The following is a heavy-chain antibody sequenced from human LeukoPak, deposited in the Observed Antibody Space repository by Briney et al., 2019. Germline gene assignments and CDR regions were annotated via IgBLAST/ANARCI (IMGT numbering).Heavy chain of an antibody. J-gene: IGHJ4*02. Sequence: QTGGSLRLSCAASGFTFSSYAMSWVRQAPGKGLGWVSAISGSGGSTYYADSVKGRFTISRDNSKNTLYLQMNSLRAEDTAVYYCAKGLGPYYDFWSGPTSFDYWGQGTLVTVSS. V-gene: IGHV3-23*01. CDR2: ISGSGGST. D-gene: IGHD3-3*01. CDR3: AKGLGPYYDFWSGPTSFDY. CDR1: GFTFSSYA.